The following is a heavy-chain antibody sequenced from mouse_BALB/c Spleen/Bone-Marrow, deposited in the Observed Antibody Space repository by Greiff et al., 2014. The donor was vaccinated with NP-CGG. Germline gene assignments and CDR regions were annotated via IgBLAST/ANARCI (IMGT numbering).Heavy chain of an antibody. CDR3: TRWGTTVVAYYATDY. D-gene: IGHD1-1*01. J-gene: IGHJ4*01. Sequence: QVQLKESGAELVKPGASVKMSCKASGYTFTSYWMHWVKQRPGQGLEWIGVIDPSDSYTSYNQKFKGKATLTVDTSSSTAYMQLSSLTSEDSAVYYCTRWGTTVVAYYATDYWGQGTSVTVSS. CDR1: GYTFTSYW. V-gene: IGHV1S127*01. CDR2: IDPSDSYT.